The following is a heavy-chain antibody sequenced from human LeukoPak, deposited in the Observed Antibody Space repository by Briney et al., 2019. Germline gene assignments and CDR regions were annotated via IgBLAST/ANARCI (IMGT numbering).Heavy chain of an antibody. Sequence: GGSLRLSCPASGFIFSSYGMRWVRQAPGKGLEYVSAISISGDGTYADSVKGRFTISRDNSKNTLYLQMSSLRTEDTAVYFCVRSSGSGTKAFDIWGQGTVITVSS. J-gene: IGHJ3*02. CDR3: VRSSGSGTKAFDI. CDR1: GFIFSSYG. V-gene: IGHV3-64D*06. CDR2: ISISGDGT. D-gene: IGHD3-10*01.